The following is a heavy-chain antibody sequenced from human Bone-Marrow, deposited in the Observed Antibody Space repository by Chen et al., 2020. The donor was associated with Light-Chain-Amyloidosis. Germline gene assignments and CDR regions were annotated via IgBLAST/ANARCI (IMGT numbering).Heavy chain of an antibody. CDR1: GGSISSYY. V-gene: IGHV4-59*01. D-gene: IGHD3-22*01. CDR2: IYYSGST. J-gene: IGHJ4*02. CDR3: ARRLNYYDSSGYSFDY. Sequence: QVQLQESGPGLVKPSETLSLTCTVSGGSISSYYWSWIRQPPGKGLEWIGYIYYSGSTNYTPALKSRVTISVDTSKNQFSLKLSSVTAADTAVYYCARRLNYYDSSGYSFDYWGQGTLVTVSS.